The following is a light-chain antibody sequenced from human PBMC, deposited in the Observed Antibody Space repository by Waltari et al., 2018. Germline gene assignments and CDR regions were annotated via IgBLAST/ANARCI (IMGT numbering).Light chain of an antibody. CDR2: EGN. J-gene: IGLJ2*01. CDR1: SGSIASNY. V-gene: IGLV6-57*01. Sequence: FLLTQPRSVSESPGKTVTISCSPSSGSIASNYVQWYQQRPGGIPTTLIYEGNRRPSGVPVRFSGSIDTSSNSASLTISGLQTEDAADYYCQSYDTNNRWIFGGGTTLTVL. CDR3: QSYDTNNRWI.